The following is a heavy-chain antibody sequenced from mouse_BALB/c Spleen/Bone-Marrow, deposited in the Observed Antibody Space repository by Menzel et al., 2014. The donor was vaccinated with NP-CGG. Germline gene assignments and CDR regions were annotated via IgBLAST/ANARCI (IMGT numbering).Heavy chain of an antibody. CDR2: IYPGNSDT. V-gene: IGHV1-5*01. Sequence: VQLQQSGTVLARPGASVKTSCKASGYTFTSYWMHWVKQRPGQGLEWIGTIYPGNSDTTYNQKFKGKAKLTAVTSTSTAYMELSNLTNEDSAVYYCTTLARNYFDYWGQGTTLTVSS. CDR1: GYTFTSYW. J-gene: IGHJ2*01. CDR3: TTLARNYFDY.